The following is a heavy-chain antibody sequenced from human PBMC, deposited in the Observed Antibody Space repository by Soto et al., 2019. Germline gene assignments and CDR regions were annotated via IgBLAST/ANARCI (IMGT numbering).Heavy chain of an antibody. CDR3: AMVDVYVTPSPQDV. CDR1: GYTFTRYG. CDR2: INTYNGNT. D-gene: IGHD3-16*01. V-gene: IGHV1-18*01. J-gene: IGHJ6*02. Sequence: QVQLVQSGAEVKNPGASVKVSCKASGYTFTRYGIGWARQAPGQGLEWMGWINTYNGNTNYAQNVQGRVTLXTXTXXSTAYRELRSLRSNDTAIYYCAMVDVYVTPSPQDVWGQGTTVIVSS.